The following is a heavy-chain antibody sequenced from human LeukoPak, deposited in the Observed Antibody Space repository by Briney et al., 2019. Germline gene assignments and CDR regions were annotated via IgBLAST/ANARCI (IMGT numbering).Heavy chain of an antibody. CDR1: GGSFSGYY. J-gene: IGHJ3*02. Sequence: SETLSLTCAVYGGSFSGYYWSWIRQPPGKGLEWIGEINHSGSTNYNPSLKSRVTISVDTSKNQFSLKLSSVTAADTAVYYCARAPHYDTLTGYAFDIWGQGTMVTVSS. D-gene: IGHD3-9*01. CDR3: ARAPHYDTLTGYAFDI. V-gene: IGHV4-34*01. CDR2: INHSGST.